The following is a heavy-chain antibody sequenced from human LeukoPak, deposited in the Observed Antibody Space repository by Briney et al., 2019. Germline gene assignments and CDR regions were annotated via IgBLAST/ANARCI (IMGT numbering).Heavy chain of an antibody. CDR1: GGSFSGYY. CDR2: MSYSGST. J-gene: IGHJ4*02. CDR3: ARGSNWGDY. Sequence: SETLSLTCAVYGGSFSGYYWSWIRQPPREGLEWIGVMSYSGSTNYNPSLKSRVTMSADTSKNQFSLKLSSVTAADTAVYYCARGSNWGDYWGQGTLVTVTS. D-gene: IGHD7-27*01. V-gene: IGHV4-34*01.